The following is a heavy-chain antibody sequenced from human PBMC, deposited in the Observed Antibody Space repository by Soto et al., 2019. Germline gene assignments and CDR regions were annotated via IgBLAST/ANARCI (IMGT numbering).Heavy chain of an antibody. CDR2: IYYSGGT. CDR3: TREQSDDNYFDP. Sequence: SETLSLTCTVSGAALSSGVYFYTWVRQPPGKVLEWLGYIYYSGGTNYNPSLKSRVTISLDKSKSQFSLRLISVTAADTAVYYCTREQSDDNYFDPWGQGTLVTVSS. J-gene: IGHJ5*02. CDR1: GAALSSGVYF. D-gene: IGHD6-19*01. V-gene: IGHV4-61*08.